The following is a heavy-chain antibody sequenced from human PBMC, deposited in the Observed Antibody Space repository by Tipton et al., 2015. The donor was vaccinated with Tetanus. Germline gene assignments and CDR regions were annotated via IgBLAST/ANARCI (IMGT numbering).Heavy chain of an antibody. J-gene: IGHJ3*02. V-gene: IGHV1-2*02. D-gene: IGHD1-26*01. Sequence: QVQLVQSGAEVKKPGASVKVSCKASGYTFTGYYMHWVRQAPGQGLEWMGWINPNSGGTNYAQKFQGRVPMTRDTSISTAYMELSRLRSDDTAVYYGARGGPPWIVGATRGDDDAFDIWGQGTMVTVSS. CDR2: INPNSGGT. CDR1: GYTFTGYY. CDR3: ARGGPPWIVGATRGDDDAFDI.